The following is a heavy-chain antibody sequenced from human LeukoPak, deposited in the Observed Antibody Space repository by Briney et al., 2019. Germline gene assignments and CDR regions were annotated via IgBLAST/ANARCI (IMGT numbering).Heavy chain of an antibody. J-gene: IGHJ3*02. CDR3: ARDTSGYCGGGSCYLADAFDI. CDR2: IYYSGNT. CDR1: GGSFSSSSYY. Sequence: PSETLSLTCTVSGGSFSSSSYYWGWIRQPPGKGLEWIVSIYYSGNTYYNPSLKSRVTISVDTSRNQFSLKLSSVTAADTAVYYCARDTSGYCGGGSCYLADAFDIWGQGTMVTVSS. V-gene: IGHV4-39*07. D-gene: IGHD2-15*01.